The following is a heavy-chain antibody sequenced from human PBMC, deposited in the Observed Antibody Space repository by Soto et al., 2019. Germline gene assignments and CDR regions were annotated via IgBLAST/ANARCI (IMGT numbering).Heavy chain of an antibody. CDR1: GDSVSSNSAA. CDR3: SKVSGDNNWYGGDGMDV. CDR2: TYHRSKWYN. Sequence: PSQTLSLTCAISGDSVSSNSAAWNWIRQSPSRGLEWLGRTYHRSKWYNDYAVSVKGRLTINPDTSKNQFSLQLNSVTPEDTAVYFCSKVSGDNNWYGGDGMDVWGQGTTVTVSS. J-gene: IGHJ6*02. D-gene: IGHD1-1*01. V-gene: IGHV6-1*01.